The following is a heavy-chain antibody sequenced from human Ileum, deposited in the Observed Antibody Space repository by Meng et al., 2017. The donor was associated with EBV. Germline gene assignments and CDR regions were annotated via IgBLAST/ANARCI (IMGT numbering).Heavy chain of an antibody. CDR1: GGSINTDYW. V-gene: IGHV4-4*02. D-gene: IGHD3-16*01. CDR2: IHHSGIT. Sequence: VHPRWSRPGRVNPSGPLSLLCAVSGGSINTDYWWSSVRQSPGEGLEWIGEIHHSGITNYNASLRSRVDMSIDKSKNQVSFNLRSATAADTAVYYCARGVDYHWGYWGQGSLVTVSS. J-gene: IGHJ4*02. CDR3: ARGVDYHWGY.